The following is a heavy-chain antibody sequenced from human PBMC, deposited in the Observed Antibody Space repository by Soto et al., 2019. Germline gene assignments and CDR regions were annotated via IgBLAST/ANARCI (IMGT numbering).Heavy chain of an antibody. CDR2: ISSDGDST. Sequence: GSLRLSCEASGFIFSDFYMAWIRQAPGKGLEWVSYISSDGDSTYADSVKGRFTISRDNAKNSLYLQMNSLRVEDTAVYYCVRDRDRRWFDPWGQGTLVTVSS. CDR3: VRDRDRRWFDP. J-gene: IGHJ5*02. V-gene: IGHV3-11*01. D-gene: IGHD3-10*01. CDR1: GFIFSDFY.